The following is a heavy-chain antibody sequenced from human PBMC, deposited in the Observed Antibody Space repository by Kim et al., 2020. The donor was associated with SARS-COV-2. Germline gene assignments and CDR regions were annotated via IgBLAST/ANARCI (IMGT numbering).Heavy chain of an antibody. CDR1: GGSISSYY. J-gene: IGHJ5*02. CDR2: IFYNGDT. CDR3: ARVPCTTTPGCSWIDP. V-gene: IGHV4-59*13. Sequence: SETLSLTCSVSGGSISSYYWSWIRQPPGKGLEWVGHIFYNGDTDYNPSLKSRVTISIDTSKKQFSLRVTSVTAADTAVYFCARVPCTTTPGCSWIDPWGQGTLVTVSS. D-gene: IGHD1-1*01.